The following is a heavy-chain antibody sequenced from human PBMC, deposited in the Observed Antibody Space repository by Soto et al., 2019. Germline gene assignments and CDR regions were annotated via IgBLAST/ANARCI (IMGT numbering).Heavy chain of an antibody. V-gene: IGHV4-59*01. Sequence: QVQLQESGPGLVKPSETLSLTCPVSGGSISSYYWSWIRQAPGKGLEWIGYIYYSGSTNYNPSLKSRVTISVDTSKNQCSLKLSSVTAADTAVYYCARDAGLAGDAFDIWGQGTMVTVSS. J-gene: IGHJ3*02. D-gene: IGHD1-1*01. CDR1: GGSISSYY. CDR2: IYYSGST. CDR3: ARDAGLAGDAFDI.